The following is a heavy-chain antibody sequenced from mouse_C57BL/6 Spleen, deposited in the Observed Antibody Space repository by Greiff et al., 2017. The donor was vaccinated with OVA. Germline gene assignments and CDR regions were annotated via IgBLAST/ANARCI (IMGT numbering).Heavy chain of an antibody. J-gene: IGHJ4*01. V-gene: IGHV5-17*01. D-gene: IGHD3-2*02. Sequence: DVMLVESGGGLVKPGGSLKLSCAASGFTFSDYGMHWVRQAPEKGLEWVAYISSGSSTIYYADTVKGRFTISRDNAKNTLFLQMTSLRAEDTAMYYCARRSSGYGYYAMDYWGQGTSVTVSS. CDR1: GFTFSDYG. CDR3: ARRSSGYGYYAMDY. CDR2: ISSGSSTI.